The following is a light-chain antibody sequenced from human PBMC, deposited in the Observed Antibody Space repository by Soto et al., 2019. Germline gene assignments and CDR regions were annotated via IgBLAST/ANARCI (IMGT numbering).Light chain of an antibody. J-gene: IGKJ1*01. CDR1: QGVGRF. V-gene: IGKV3-11*01. CDR3: QQYGSSSWT. CDR2: DAS. Sequence: EIVLTQSPATLSLSPGERAALSCRASQGVGRFLAWYQQKPGQAPRLLIYDASNRATGIPARFSGSGSGTDFTLAINNLEPEDFAVYYCQQYGSSSWTFGQGTKVEIK.